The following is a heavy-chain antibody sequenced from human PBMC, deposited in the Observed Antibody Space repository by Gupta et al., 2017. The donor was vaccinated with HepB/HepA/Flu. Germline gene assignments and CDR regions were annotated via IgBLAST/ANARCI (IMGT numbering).Heavy chain of an antibody. CDR3: GRDHCTTSTCHTESHMDV. CDR1: GFTFSNYA. CDR2: IRGDGGDI. D-gene: IGHD2-2*02. Sequence: EEQLLESGGGLVQPGGSLRLSCVASGFTFSNYAIAWVRQAPGRGLAWVAEIRGDGGDINYAASVRGRLTVSRDNSRNTLYLHINSLRAEDTAKNYCGRDHCTTSTCHTESHMDVGGKGTTVTVSS. J-gene: IGHJ6*03. V-gene: IGHV3-23*01.